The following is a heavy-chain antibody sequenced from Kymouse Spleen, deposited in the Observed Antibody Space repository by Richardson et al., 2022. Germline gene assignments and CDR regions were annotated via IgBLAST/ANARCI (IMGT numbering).Heavy chain of an antibody. V-gene: IGHV3-23*04. CDR1: GFTFSSYA. J-gene: IGHJ6*02. CDR2: ISGSGGST. Sequence: EVQLVESGGGLVQPGGSLRLSCAASGFTFSSYAMSWVRQAPGKGLEWVSAISGSGGSTYYADSVKGRFTISRDNSKNTLYLQMNSLRAEDTAVYYCAKGDSSSFYYYYGMDVWGQGTTVTVSS. D-gene: IGHD6-13*01. CDR3: AKGDSSSFYYYYGMDV.